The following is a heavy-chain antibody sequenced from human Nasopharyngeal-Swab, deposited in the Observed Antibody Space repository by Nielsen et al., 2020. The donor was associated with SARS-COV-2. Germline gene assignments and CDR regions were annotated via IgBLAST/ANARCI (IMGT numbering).Heavy chain of an antibody. CDR1: GFAFSSYE. V-gene: IGHV3-48*03. CDR2: ISSGGSIK. D-gene: IGHD1-26*01. CDR3: ARPSGSYSGAFDI. Sequence: GESLKISCAASGFAFSSYEMNWVRQAPGKGLEWVSYISSGGSIKYYAESVKGRFTISRDNAKNSLYLQMNSLRAEDTAVYYCARPSGSYSGAFDIWGQGTMVTVSS. J-gene: IGHJ3*02.